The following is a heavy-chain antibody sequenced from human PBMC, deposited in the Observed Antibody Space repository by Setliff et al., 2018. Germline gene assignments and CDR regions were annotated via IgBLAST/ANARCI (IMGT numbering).Heavy chain of an antibody. Sequence: ASVKVSCKASGYSFGSYNMHWVRQAPGQGLEWMGIIDRGGGTPTFAQKFQGRVTMTRDTSTSTVYMEVSGLRSEDTAVYYCARDTNTWSFDYWGQGTLVT. CDR3: ARDTNTWSFDY. CDR1: GYSFGSYN. V-gene: IGHV1-46*01. J-gene: IGHJ4*02. D-gene: IGHD2-8*01. CDR2: IDRGGGTP.